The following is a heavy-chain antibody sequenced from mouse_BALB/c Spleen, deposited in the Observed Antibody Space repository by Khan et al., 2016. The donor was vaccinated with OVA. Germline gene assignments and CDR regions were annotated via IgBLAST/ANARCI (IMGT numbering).Heavy chain of an antibody. CDR3: TRRAYYYGSEGCAY. CDR1: GFTFSTYG. J-gene: IGHJ3*01. D-gene: IGHD1-1*01. Sequence: EVQLVETGGDLVKPGGSLKLSCAASGFTFSTYGMSWVRQTPDKRLEWVATVSTGGGYTYYPDSVKGRFTISRDNAKNTLYLQMSGLKSEDTAMFYCTRRAYYYGSEGCAYWGQGTLGTVSA. V-gene: IGHV5-6*01. CDR2: VSTGGGYT.